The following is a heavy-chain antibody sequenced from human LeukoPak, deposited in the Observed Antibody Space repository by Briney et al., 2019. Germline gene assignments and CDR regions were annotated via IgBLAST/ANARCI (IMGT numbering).Heavy chain of an antibody. V-gene: IGHV1-46*01. Sequence: GASVKVSCKASGYTFTSYYMHWVRQAPGQGLEWMGTINPSGGSTSYAQKFQGRVTMTRDTSTSTVYMELSSLRSEDTAVYYCVRDAPPRYSGSDVLYWGQGTLVTVSS. CDR3: VRDAPPRYSGSDVLY. CDR1: GYTFTSYY. CDR2: INPSGGST. D-gene: IGHD5-12*01. J-gene: IGHJ4*02.